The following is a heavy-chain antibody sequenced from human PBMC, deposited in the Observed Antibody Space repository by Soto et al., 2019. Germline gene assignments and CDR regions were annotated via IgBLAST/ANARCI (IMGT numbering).Heavy chain of an antibody. Sequence: QVQLVESGGGVVQPGRSLRLSCAASGFTFSSYGMHWVRQAPGKGLEWVAVISYDGSNKYYADSVKGRFTISRDNSKNTLYLQMNSLRAEDTAVCYCAKTGGSSGYYFDYWGQGTLVTVSS. CDR2: ISYDGSNK. V-gene: IGHV3-30*18. CDR3: AKTGGSSGYYFDY. CDR1: GFTFSSYG. J-gene: IGHJ4*02. D-gene: IGHD3-16*01.